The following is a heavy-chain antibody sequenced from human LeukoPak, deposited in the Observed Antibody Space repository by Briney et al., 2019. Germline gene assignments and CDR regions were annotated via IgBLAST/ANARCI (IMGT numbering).Heavy chain of an antibody. CDR3: ARGLHGYTYGYVPWELYYYMDV. Sequence: SETLSLTCNVSGGSISSGRYYWSWIRQPAGRGLEWIGHISTSGRTSYSPSLKSRVTISVDTSKNQFSLKMSSVSAADTAVYYCARGLHGYTYGYVPWELYYYMDVWGKGTTVTISS. J-gene: IGHJ6*03. D-gene: IGHD5-18*01. V-gene: IGHV4-61*09. CDR1: GGSISSGRYY. CDR2: ISTSGRT.